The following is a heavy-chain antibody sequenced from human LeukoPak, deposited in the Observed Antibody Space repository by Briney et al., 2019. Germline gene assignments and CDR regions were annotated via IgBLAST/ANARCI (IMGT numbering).Heavy chain of an antibody. D-gene: IGHD2-15*01. CDR1: GGSISSSSYY. CDR2: IYYSGST. Sequence: SETLSLTCTVSGGSISSSSYYWGWVRQPPGRGLEWVGSIYYSGSTYYNPSLKSRVTISVDTSKNQFSLNLSSVTAADTAVYYCARGQGYCSGGSCYHDAFDIWGQGTMVTVSS. CDR3: ARGQGYCSGGSCYHDAFDI. V-gene: IGHV4-39*01. J-gene: IGHJ3*02.